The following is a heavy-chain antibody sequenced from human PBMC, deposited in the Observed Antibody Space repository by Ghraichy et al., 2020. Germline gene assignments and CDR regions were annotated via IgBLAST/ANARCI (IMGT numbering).Heavy chain of an antibody. CDR2: TYYRSKWYI. Sequence: SQTLSLTCAISGDSVSSNSAAWTWIRQSPSRGLEWLGRTYYRSKWYIDYAASVKSRITINPDTSNNQFSLQLNSVTPEDTAVYYCVRGIAVDDFDYWGQGTLVTVSS. CDR1: GDSVSSNSAA. CDR3: VRGIAVDDFDY. V-gene: IGHV6-1*01. D-gene: IGHD6-19*01. J-gene: IGHJ4*02.